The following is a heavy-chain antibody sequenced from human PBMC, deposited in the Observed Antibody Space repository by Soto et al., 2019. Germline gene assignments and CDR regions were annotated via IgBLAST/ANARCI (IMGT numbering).Heavy chain of an antibody. CDR3: ASAPGTISGYCSGGSCPGNPFDI. J-gene: IGHJ3*02. V-gene: IGHV3-21*01. D-gene: IGHD2-15*01. Sequence: GGSLRLSCAASGFTFSSYSMNWVRQAPGKGLEWVSSISSSSTYIYYADSVKGRFTISRDNAKNSLYLQMNSLRAEDTAVYYCASAPGTISGYCSGGSCPGNPFDIWGQGTMVTVSS. CDR1: GFTFSSYS. CDR2: ISSSSTYI.